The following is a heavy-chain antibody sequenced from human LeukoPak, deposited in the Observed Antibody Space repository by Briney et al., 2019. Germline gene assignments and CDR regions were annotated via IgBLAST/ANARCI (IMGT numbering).Heavy chain of an antibody. V-gene: IGHV3-7*01. CDR3: GRDPAWGDIDL. D-gene: IGHD7-27*01. CDR2: MNPDGSGK. Sequence: PGGSLRLSCVASGFTFSGSWMTWVRQAPGKGLEWVANMNPDGSGKYYVDSVKGRFTVSRDNAKNSVYLQMNSLRAEDTAVYYCGRDPAWGDIDLWGQGTLVTVSS. J-gene: IGHJ4*02. CDR1: GFTFSGSW.